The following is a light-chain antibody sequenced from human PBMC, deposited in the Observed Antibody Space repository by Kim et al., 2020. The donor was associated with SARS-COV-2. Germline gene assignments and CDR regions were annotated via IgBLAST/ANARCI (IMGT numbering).Light chain of an antibody. CDR1: KLEDRY. J-gene: IGLJ3*02. CDR2: QDR. V-gene: IGLV3-1*01. CDR3: QAWDSSNAV. Sequence: SYELTQPPSVSVSPGQTASITCSGDKLEDRYVCWYQQKPGQSPVLVIYQDRKRPSGIPERFSGSNSGNTATLTVSGTQAMDDADYYCQAWDSSNAVFGGGTQLTVL.